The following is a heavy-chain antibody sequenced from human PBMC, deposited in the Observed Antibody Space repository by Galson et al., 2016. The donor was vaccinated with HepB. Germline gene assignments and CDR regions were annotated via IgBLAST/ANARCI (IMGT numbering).Heavy chain of an antibody. D-gene: IGHD3-16*01. Sequence: SLRLSCAASGFTFSSYAMNWVRQAPGKGLEWVSAMSGSGGRTHYADSVKGRFTISRDNSKNTLFLQMNSLRAEDTAVYYCAKDPVRDITFGGPFDYWGQGTLVTVSS. V-gene: IGHV3-23*01. CDR2: MSGSGGRT. CDR1: GFTFSSYA. CDR3: AKDPVRDITFGGPFDY. J-gene: IGHJ4*02.